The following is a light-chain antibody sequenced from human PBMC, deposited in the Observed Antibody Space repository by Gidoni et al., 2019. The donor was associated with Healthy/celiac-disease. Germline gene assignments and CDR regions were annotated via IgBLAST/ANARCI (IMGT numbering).Light chain of an antibody. V-gene: IGKV1-33*01. CDR3: QQYDNNLWT. CDR1: QDISNY. Sequence: DIQMTQSPSSLSASVGDRVTITCQASQDISNYLNWYQQKPGKAPKLLIYDASNLETGVPSRFSGSGSGTDFTFTISSLQPEDIATYYCQQYDNNLWTFXQXTKVEIK. J-gene: IGKJ1*01. CDR2: DAS.